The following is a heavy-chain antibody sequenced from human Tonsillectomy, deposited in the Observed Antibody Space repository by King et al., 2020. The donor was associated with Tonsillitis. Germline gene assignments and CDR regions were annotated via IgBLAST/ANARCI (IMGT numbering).Heavy chain of an antibody. J-gene: IGHJ6*02. Sequence: QLVQSGAEVKKPGESLKISCKASGYSFTNYWIGWVRQMPGKGLEWMGIIYPGDSDTKYSPSFQGQVTISADKSISTAYLQWSRLKASDTAMYYCARLRTLNRKGARGDSYYGGMAVWGQGTTVTVSS. CDR3: ARLRTLNRKGARGDSYYGGMAV. D-gene: IGHD2/OR15-2a*01. CDR2: IYPGDSDT. V-gene: IGHV5-51*01. CDR1: GYSFTNYW.